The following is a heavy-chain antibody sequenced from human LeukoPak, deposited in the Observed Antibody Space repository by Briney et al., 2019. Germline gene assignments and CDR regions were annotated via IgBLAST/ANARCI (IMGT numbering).Heavy chain of an antibody. CDR3: ARDTQYCSSTSCLNWFDP. CDR2: ISSSSSYI. V-gene: IGHV3-21*01. CDR1: GFTFSSYS. D-gene: IGHD2-2*01. J-gene: IGHJ5*02. Sequence: GGSLRLSCAASGFTFSSYSMNWVRQAPGKGLEWVSSISSSSSYIYYADSVKGRFTISRDNAKNSLYLQMNSVRAEDTAVYYCARDTQYCSSTSCLNWFDPWGQGTLVTVSS.